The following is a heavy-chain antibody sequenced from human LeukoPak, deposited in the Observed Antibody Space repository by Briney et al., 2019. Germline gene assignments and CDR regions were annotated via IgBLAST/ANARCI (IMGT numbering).Heavy chain of an antibody. D-gene: IGHD3-10*01. CDR3: ARAGIKQLVWFGESQTHPFDY. CDR2: ISYDGSNK. Sequence: GRSLRLSCAASGFTFSSYAMHWVRQAPGKGLEWVAVISYDGSNKYYADSVKGRFTISRDNSKHTLYLQMNSLRAEDTAVYYCARAGIKQLVWFGESQTHPFDYWGQGTLVTVSS. V-gene: IGHV3-30-3*01. CDR1: GFTFSSYA. J-gene: IGHJ4*02.